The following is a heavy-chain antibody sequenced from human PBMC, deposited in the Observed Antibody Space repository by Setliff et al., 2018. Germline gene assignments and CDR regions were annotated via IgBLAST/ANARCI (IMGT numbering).Heavy chain of an antibody. D-gene: IGHD1-26*01. CDR3: AAVGIDAGGGWFDP. CDR2: IYYRGTT. Sequence: SETLSLTCTVPGGFIRDYYWNWIRQSPGKGLEWIGYIYYRGTTNYNSSLKSRVTISIGMSKNQFSLKLSSATAADTAVYFCAAVGIDAGGGWFDPWGHGIPVTVSS. CDR1: GGFIRDYY. J-gene: IGHJ5*02. V-gene: IGHV4-59*01.